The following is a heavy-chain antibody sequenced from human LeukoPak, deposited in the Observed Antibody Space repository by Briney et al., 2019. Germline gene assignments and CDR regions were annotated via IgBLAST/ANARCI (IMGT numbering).Heavy chain of an antibody. CDR2: ISSSTSHT. Sequence: GGSLRLSCAASGFTLSTYEMTWVRQAPGKGLEWVSFISSSTSHTFYADSVKGRFTIFRDTAKNSLYLQMNNLRGEDTAVYYCARDVSSFTRAFDIWGQGTMVAVS. J-gene: IGHJ3*02. D-gene: IGHD2-8*01. CDR3: ARDVSSFTRAFDI. CDR1: GFTLSTYE. V-gene: IGHV3-48*03.